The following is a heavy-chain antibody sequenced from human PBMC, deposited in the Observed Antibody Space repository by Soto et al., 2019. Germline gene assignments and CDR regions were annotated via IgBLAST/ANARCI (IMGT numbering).Heavy chain of an antibody. CDR2: ISAYNGNT. D-gene: IGHD3-10*01. CDR1: GYTFTSYG. V-gene: IGHV1-18*01. Sequence: ASVKVSCKASGYTFTSYGISWVRQAPGQGLEWMGWISAYNGNTNYAQKLQGRVTMTTDTSTSTAYMELRSLRSDDTAVYYCARDKRGYYGSGRDAFDIWGQGTMVTVS. J-gene: IGHJ3*02. CDR3: ARDKRGYYGSGRDAFDI.